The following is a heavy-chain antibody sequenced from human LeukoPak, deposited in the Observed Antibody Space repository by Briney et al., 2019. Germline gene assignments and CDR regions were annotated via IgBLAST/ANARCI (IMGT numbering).Heavy chain of an antibody. V-gene: IGHV4-39*01. CDR1: GGSISSSSYY. CDR2: IYYSGST. Sequence: SETLSLTCTVSGGSISSSSYYWGWIRQPPGKGLEWIGSIYYSGSTYYNPSLKSRVTISVDTSKNQFSLKLSSVTAADTAVYYCASQQLGVYYYYYMDVWGKGTTVTISS. J-gene: IGHJ6*03. CDR3: ASQQLGVYYYYYMDV. D-gene: IGHD6-13*01.